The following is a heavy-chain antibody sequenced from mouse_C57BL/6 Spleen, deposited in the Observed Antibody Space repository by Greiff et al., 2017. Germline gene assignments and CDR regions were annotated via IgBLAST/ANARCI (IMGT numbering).Heavy chain of an antibody. V-gene: IGHV1-82*01. CDR2: IYTGDGDT. CDR3: AIRGKYDGYYEGAMDY. J-gene: IGHJ4*01. CDR1: GYAFSSSW. Sequence: VMLVESGPELVKPGDSVLISCTASGYAFSSSWLNWVKQRPGKGLEWIGRIYTGDGDTNYNGKFKGKATLTADKSSSTAYMQRSSLTSENSSVYFCAIRGKYDGYYEGAMDYGGQGTSVTVSS. D-gene: IGHD2-3*01.